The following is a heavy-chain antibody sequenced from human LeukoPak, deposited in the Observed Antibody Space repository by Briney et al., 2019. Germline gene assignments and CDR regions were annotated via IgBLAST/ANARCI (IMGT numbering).Heavy chain of an antibody. CDR2: IYYTGST. CDR3: ARGGDSYNPLDY. CDR1: GGSISSYY. V-gene: IGHV4-59*01. D-gene: IGHD1-26*01. J-gene: IGHJ4*02. Sequence: SETLSLTCTVSGGSISSYYWSWIRQPPGKGLEWIGYIYYTGSTNYNPSLKSRVTISLDTSKKQFSLNLTSVTAADTAVYYCARGGDSYNPLDYWGQGTLVTVSS.